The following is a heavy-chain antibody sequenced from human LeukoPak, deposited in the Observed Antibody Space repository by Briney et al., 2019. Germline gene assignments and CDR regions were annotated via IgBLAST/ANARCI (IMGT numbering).Heavy chain of an antibody. CDR2: TNSDVSSI. V-gene: IGHV3-74*01. CDR3: TRHYGTGFYGMYV. J-gene: IGHJ6*02. Sequence: PGGSLRLSCAASGFTFTSYWMHWVRQAPGKGLVWVSRTNSDVSSISYADSVKGRFTMSRDNAKNTVYLQMNSLRAEDTAVYYCTRHYGTGFYGMYVWGQGTTVTVSS. CDR1: GFTFTSYW. D-gene: IGHD1-1*01.